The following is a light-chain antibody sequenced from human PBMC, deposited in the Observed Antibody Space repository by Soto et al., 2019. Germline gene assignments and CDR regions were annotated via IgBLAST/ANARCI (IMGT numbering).Light chain of an antibody. J-gene: IGKJ5*01. Sequence: DIQMTQSAFSLSASVGDRVTITCRASRSISIFLNWYQQKPGRAPKLLIYAASTLQSGVPSRFSGSGSGTEFTLTITSLQPEDFATYYCQQLNSFPITFGQGTRLEIK. CDR1: RSISIF. V-gene: IGKV1-9*01. CDR3: QQLNSFPIT. CDR2: AAS.